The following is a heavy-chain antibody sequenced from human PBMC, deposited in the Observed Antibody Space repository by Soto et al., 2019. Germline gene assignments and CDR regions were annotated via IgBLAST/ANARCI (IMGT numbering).Heavy chain of an antibody. Sequence: QVQLQESGPGLVKPSQTLSLTCTVSGGSIRNSGYYWSWIRQHPGKGLEWIGYISYSGSTDYAPSLKSRVTMSVDTSKNQCSLKLSSVTAADTAVYYCARDAVTKRDFYYYGMDVWGRGTTVTVSS. CDR1: GGSIRNSGYY. J-gene: IGHJ6*02. CDR3: ARDAVTKRDFYYYGMDV. D-gene: IGHD4-4*01. CDR2: ISYSGST. V-gene: IGHV4-31*03.